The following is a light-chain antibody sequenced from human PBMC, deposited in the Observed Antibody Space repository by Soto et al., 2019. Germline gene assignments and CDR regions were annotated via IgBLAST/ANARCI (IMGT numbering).Light chain of an antibody. J-gene: IGKJ1*01. Sequence: EIVLTQSPATLSLSPGERATLSCRASQSVSSYLAWYQQKPGQAPSLLIYDASNRATGIPARFSGSWSGTDVTLTISSLEPVDFAVYYCQQRSNWPPWTFGQGTKVEIK. CDR2: DAS. V-gene: IGKV3-11*01. CDR3: QQRSNWPPWT. CDR1: QSVSSY.